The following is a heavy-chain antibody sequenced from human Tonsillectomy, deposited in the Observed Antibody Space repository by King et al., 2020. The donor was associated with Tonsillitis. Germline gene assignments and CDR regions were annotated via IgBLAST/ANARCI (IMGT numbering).Heavy chain of an antibody. CDR2: INHSGST. CDR3: ARRRGYSYGYVAWFDP. J-gene: IGHJ5*02. CDR1: GGSFSGYY. V-gene: IGHV4-34*01. Sequence: VQLQQWGAGLLKPSETLSLTCAVYGGSFSGYYWSWIRQPPGKGLEWIGEINHSGSTNYNPSLKSRVTISVDTSKNQFSLKLSSVTAADTAVYYCARRRGYSYGYVAWFDPWGQGTLVTVSS. D-gene: IGHD5-18*01.